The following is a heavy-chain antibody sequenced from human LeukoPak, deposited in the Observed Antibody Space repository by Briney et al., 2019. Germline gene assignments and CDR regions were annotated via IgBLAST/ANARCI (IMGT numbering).Heavy chain of an antibody. Sequence: SVKVSCKASGGTSSSYAISWVRQAPGQGLEWMGGIIPIFGTANYAQKFQGRVTITADESTSTAYMELSSLRSEDTAVYYCAREGAAAGITAFDIWGQGTMVTVSS. CDR2: IIPIFGTA. D-gene: IGHD6-13*01. CDR1: GGTSSSYA. J-gene: IGHJ3*02. CDR3: AREGAAAGITAFDI. V-gene: IGHV1-69*13.